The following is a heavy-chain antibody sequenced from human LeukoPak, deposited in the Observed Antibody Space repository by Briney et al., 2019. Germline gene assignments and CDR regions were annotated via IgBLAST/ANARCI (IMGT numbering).Heavy chain of an antibody. CDR2: ISYDGSNK. D-gene: IGHD2-21*01. J-gene: IGHJ4*02. CDR1: GFTFSSYS. V-gene: IGHV3-30*03. Sequence: PGGSLRLSCAASGFTFSSYSMNWVRQAPGKGLEWVAVISYDGSNKYYADSVKGRFTISRDNSKNTLYLQMNSLRAEDTAVYYCARDKLWHYGKRGLDYWGQGTLVTVSS. CDR3: ARDKLWHYGKRGLDY.